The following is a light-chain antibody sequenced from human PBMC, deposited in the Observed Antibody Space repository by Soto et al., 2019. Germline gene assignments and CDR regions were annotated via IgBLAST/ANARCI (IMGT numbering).Light chain of an antibody. CDR1: QSISSN. V-gene: IGKV3-15*01. J-gene: IGKJ4*01. Sequence: EIVMTQSPATLSVSPGERATLSCRASQSISSNLAWYQQKPGQAPRLLIYGGSTRATGIPARFSGSGSGTDFTPTISSLQSEDFAVYYCQQYNKWPRTFGGGTKVEIK. CDR2: GGS. CDR3: QQYNKWPRT.